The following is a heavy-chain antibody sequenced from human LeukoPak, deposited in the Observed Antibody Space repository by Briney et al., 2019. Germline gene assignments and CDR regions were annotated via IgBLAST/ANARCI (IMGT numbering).Heavy chain of an antibody. D-gene: IGHD2-2*01. Sequence: GGSLRLSCSTSGFTFGDYAMSWVRQAPGKGLEWVGFIQAKAYGGATKYAASVNGRFSISRDDSQSIANLQMNDLKAEDTAVYYCTRAPHPRCSSSGCYLDYWGQGTLVTVSS. CDR3: TRAPHPRCSSSGCYLDY. CDR1: GFTFGDYA. CDR2: IQAKAYGGAT. V-gene: IGHV3-49*04. J-gene: IGHJ4*02.